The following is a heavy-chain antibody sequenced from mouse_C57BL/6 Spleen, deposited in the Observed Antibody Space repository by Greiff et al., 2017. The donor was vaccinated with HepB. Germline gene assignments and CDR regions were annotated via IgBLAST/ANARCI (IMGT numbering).Heavy chain of an antibody. V-gene: IGHV5-6*01. J-gene: IGHJ3*01. Sequence: EVQGVESGGDLVKPGGSLKLSCAASGFTFSSYGMSWVRQTPDKRLEWVATISSGGSYTYYPDSVKGRFTIPRDNAKNTLYLQMSSLKSEDTAMYYCARQGYYGSRGFAYWGQGTLVTVSA. D-gene: IGHD1-1*01. CDR1: GFTFSSYG. CDR2: ISSGGSYT. CDR3: ARQGYYGSRGFAY.